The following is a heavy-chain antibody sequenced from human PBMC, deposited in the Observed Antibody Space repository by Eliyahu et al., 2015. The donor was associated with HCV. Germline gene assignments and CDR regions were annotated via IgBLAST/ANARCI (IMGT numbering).Heavy chain of an antibody. CDR2: ISSSSSYI. Sequence: EVQLVESGGGLVKPGGSLRLSCAASGFXFSSYSMNWVRQAPGKGLEWVSSISSSSSYIYYADSVKGRFTISRDNAKNSLYLQMNSLRAEDTAVYYCARRGVWGYPLDYWGQGTLVTVSS. CDR3: ARRGVWGYPLDY. J-gene: IGHJ4*02. D-gene: IGHD3-16*01. CDR1: GFXFSSYS. V-gene: IGHV3-21*01.